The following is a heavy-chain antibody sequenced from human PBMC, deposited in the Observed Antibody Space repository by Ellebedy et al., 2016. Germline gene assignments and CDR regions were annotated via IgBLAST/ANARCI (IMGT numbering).Heavy chain of an antibody. V-gene: IGHV3-23*01. CDR2: ISSAGSP. CDR1: GFTFSGFA. D-gene: IGHD2-2*02. J-gene: IGHJ3*02. Sequence: GESLKISCAASGFTFSGFAMSWVRQAPGKGLEWVSTISSAGSPNYADSVRGRFTISRDSSKDTLYLEMDGLRAEDTAIYYCAKDGGLGQYCISTSCYTNAFDIWGRGTMVTVSS. CDR3: AKDGGLGQYCISTSCYTNAFDI.